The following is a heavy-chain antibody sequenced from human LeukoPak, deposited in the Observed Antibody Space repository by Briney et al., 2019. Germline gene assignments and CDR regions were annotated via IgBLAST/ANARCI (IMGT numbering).Heavy chain of an antibody. CDR1: GGSISSSSYY. CDR2: IYYSGST. J-gene: IGHJ4*02. Sequence: SETLSLTCTVSGGSISSSSYYWGWIRQPPGKGLEWIGSIYYSGSTYYNPSLKSRVTISVDTSKNQFSLKLSSVTAADTAVYYCARGFYYYDSSGYYHNEPVDYWGQGTLVTVSS. V-gene: IGHV4-39*07. CDR3: ARGFYYYDSSGYYHNEPVDY. D-gene: IGHD3-22*01.